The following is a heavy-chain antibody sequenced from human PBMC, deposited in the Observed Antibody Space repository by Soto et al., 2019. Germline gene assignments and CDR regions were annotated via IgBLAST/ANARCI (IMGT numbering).Heavy chain of an antibody. Sequence: QMQLVQSGAEVKERGSSVKISCKTSGGTFNTYALTWVRQAPGQGLEWIGGIIPIFGIKNVAQRFQGRVTINAEESLTTAYMEMTSLRSDDTAVYYCAKEAGDHWGQGTLVTVSS. CDR3: AKEAGDH. D-gene: IGHD3-10*01. CDR1: GGTFNTYA. CDR2: IIPIFGIK. V-gene: IGHV1-69*01. J-gene: IGHJ4*02.